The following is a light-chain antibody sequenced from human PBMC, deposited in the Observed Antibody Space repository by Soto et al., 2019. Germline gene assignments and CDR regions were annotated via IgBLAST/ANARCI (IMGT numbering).Light chain of an antibody. V-gene: IGKV1-39*01. CDR1: QSISSY. J-gene: IGKJ4*01. CDR2: AAS. CDR3: QQSYSTPLT. Sequence: DIQMTQSPSSLSASVGDRVTITCRASQSISSYLNWYQQKPGKAPKLLIYAASSLESGVPSGFSGSGSGTDFTHTISSLQPEDFATYYCQQSYSTPLTFGGGTKVEIK.